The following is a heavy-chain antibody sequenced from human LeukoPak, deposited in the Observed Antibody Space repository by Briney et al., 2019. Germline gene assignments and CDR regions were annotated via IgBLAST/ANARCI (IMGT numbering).Heavy chain of an antibody. J-gene: IGHJ4*02. CDR1: GFTFSSDA. CDR3: AKNLETGKSSYDSSGY. D-gene: IGHD3-22*01. V-gene: IGHV3-23*01. Sequence: PGGALRLSCAASGFTFSSDAMCWVRQAPGEGLEWGSAISGGGGSTYYADSVKGRFTISRDNSNNTLYLQMHSLRAENTAVYYCAKNLETGKSSYDSSGYWGQGTLVTVSS. CDR2: ISGGGGST.